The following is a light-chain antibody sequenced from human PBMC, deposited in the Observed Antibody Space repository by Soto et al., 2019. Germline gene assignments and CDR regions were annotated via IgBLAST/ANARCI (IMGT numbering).Light chain of an antibody. CDR1: QSVRNSY. V-gene: IGKV3-20*01. CDR3: QQYGSSST. Sequence: DIVLMQSPGTLSLSPGERATLSCSASQSVRNSYLAWCQQKPGQAPRLLIYGASSRATGIPDRFSGSGSGTDFTLTISRLQPEDLAVYYCQQYGSSSTFGQGAKVDIK. J-gene: IGKJ1*01. CDR2: GAS.